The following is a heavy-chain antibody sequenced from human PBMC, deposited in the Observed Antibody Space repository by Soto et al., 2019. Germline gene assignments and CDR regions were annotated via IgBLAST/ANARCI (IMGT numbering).Heavy chain of an antibody. CDR3: ARADGTRAFDI. CDR1: GYTFTGYY. J-gene: IGHJ3*02. Sequence: ASVKVSCKASGYTFTGYYMHWVRQAPGQGLEWMGWINPNSGGTNYAQKFQGWVTMTRDTSISTAYMELSRLRSDDTAVYSCARADGTRAFDIWGQGTMVTVSS. V-gene: IGHV1-2*04. CDR2: INPNSGGT.